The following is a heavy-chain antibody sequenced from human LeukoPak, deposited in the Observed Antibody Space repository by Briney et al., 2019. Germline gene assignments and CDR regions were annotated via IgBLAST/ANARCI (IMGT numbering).Heavy chain of an antibody. D-gene: IGHD3-9*01. CDR2: MNPNSGNT. V-gene: IGHV1-8*01. CDR3: ARGPRYDILGGYGMDV. CDR1: GYTFTSYD. J-gene: IGHJ6*02. Sequence: ASVNVSCKSSGYTFTSYDINWVRPATGQGLEWMGWMNPNSGNTGYAQKFQGRVTMTRNTSISTAYMELSSLRSEDTAVYYCARGPRYDILGGYGMDVWGQGTTVTVSS.